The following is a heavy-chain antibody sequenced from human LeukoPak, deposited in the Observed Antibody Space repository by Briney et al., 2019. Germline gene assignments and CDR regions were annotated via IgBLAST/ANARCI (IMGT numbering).Heavy chain of an antibody. CDR3: ARFQGYPDPFDAFDI. J-gene: IGHJ3*02. CDR1: GFTFSSYA. Sequence: GGSLRLSYAASGFTFSSYAMHWVRQAPGKGLEYVSAISSNGGSTYYANSVKGRFTISRDNSKNTLYLQMGSLRAEDMAVYYCARFQGYPDPFDAFDIWGQGTMVTVSS. V-gene: IGHV3-64*01. D-gene: IGHD1-14*01. CDR2: ISSNGGST.